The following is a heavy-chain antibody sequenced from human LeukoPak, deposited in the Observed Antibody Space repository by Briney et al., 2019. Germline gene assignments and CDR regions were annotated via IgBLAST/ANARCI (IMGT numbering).Heavy chain of an antibody. V-gene: IGHV4-39*01. J-gene: IGHJ5*02. CDR2: IYYSGST. CDR1: GGSISNSSYY. D-gene: IGHD4-23*01. Sequence: SETLSLTCTVSGGSISNSSYYWGWIRQPPGKGLEWIGSIYYSGSTYYNPSPKSRVTLSVDTSKNQFSLKLSSVTAADTAVYYCARGRATVVTLDWFDPWGQGTLVTVSS. CDR3: ARGRATVVTLDWFDP.